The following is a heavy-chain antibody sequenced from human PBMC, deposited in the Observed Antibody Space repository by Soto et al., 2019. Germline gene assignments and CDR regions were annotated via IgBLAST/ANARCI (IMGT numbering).Heavy chain of an antibody. CDR2: IIPIFGTA. J-gene: IGHJ4*02. V-gene: IGHV1-69*12. CDR1: GGTFSSYA. Sequence: QVQLVQSGAEVKKPGSLVKVSCKASGGTFSSYAISWVRQAPGQGLEWMGGIIPIFGTANYAQKFQGRVTITADESTSTAYMELSSLRSEDTAVYYCARDPRSIAAPGGDYFDYWGQGTLVTVSS. CDR3: ARDPRSIAAPGGDYFDY. D-gene: IGHD6-6*01.